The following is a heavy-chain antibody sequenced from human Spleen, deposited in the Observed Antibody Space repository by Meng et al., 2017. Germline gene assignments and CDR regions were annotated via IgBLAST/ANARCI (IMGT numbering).Heavy chain of an antibody. CDR3: ARGLIAARYYYYDMDV. J-gene: IGHJ6*02. CDR2: INHSGST. D-gene: IGHD6-6*01. V-gene: IGHV4-34*01. Sequence: SQTLSLTCVVSGGSFSDYYWSWIRQPPGKGLEWIGEINHSGSTNYNPSLESRATISVDTSQNNLSLKLSSVTAADSAVYYCARGLIAARYYYYDMDVWGQGTTVTVSS. CDR1: GGSFSDYY.